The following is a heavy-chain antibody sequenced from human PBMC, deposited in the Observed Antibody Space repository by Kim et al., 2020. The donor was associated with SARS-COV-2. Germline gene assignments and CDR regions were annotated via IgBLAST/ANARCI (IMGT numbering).Heavy chain of an antibody. CDR3: ARARTIAVAGTGYFDY. Sequence: SGKGRFTISRDNSKNTLYLQMNSLRAEDTAVYYCARARTIAVAGTGYFDYWGQGTLVTVSS. V-gene: IGHV3-30*01. J-gene: IGHJ4*02. D-gene: IGHD6-19*01.